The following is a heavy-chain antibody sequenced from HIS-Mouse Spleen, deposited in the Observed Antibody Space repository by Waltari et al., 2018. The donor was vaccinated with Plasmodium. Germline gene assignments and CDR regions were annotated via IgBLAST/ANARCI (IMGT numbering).Heavy chain of an antibody. CDR1: GGSFSSYS. V-gene: IGHV4-59*01. D-gene: IGHD6-13*01. J-gene: IGHJ4*02. Sequence: QVQLQESGPGLVTPSETLSLTCTVSGGSFSSYSWSWIRQTPVKGLEWIGYNYYSGSTNYNPSLKRRVTIAVDTSKNQFSLKRSSVTAADTAVYDCARDTAAAGIDYWGQGTLVTVSS. CDR3: ARDTAAAGIDY. CDR2: NYYSGST.